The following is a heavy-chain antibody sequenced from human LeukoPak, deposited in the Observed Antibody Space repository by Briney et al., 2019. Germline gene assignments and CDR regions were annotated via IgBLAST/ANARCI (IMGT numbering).Heavy chain of an antibody. CDR3: ARDSGEYSSSWYRPYYYYYMDV. D-gene: IGHD6-13*01. J-gene: IGHJ6*03. Sequence: GGSLRLSCAASGFTFSSYSMNWVRQAPGKGLEWVSSISSSSRYKYYADSVKVRITISRDKAMNSLYLQMNSLRAEDTAVYYCARDSGEYSSSWYRPYYYYYMDVWGKGTTVTVSS. V-gene: IGHV3-21*01. CDR2: ISSSSRYK. CDR1: GFTFSSYS.